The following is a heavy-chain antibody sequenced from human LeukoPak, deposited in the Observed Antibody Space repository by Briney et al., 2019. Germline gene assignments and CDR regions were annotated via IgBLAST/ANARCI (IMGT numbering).Heavy chain of an antibody. D-gene: IGHD1-14*01. CDR1: GYTLTELS. CDR3: ATDSRPGGGFDY. V-gene: IGHV1-24*01. Sequence: ASVKVSCKVSGYTLTELSMHWVRQAPGKGLEWMGGFDPEDGETIYAQKFQGRVTMTEDTSTDTAYMELSSLRSEDTAVYYCATDSRPGGGFDYWGQGTLVTVSS. J-gene: IGHJ4*02. CDR2: FDPEDGET.